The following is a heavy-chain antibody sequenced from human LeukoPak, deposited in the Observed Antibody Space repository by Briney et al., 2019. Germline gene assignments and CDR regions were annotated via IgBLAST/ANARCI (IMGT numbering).Heavy chain of an antibody. D-gene: IGHD3-10*01. CDR2: IWYDGSNK. J-gene: IGHJ4*02. Sequence: GGSLRLSCAASRFTFSSYGMHWVRQAPGKGLEGVAVIWYDGSNKYYADSVKGRFTISRDNSKNTLYLQMNSLRAEDTAVYYCARGTMVRGVIRTPFDYWGQGTLVTVSS. CDR3: ARGTMVRGVIRTPFDY. V-gene: IGHV3-33*01. CDR1: RFTFSSYG.